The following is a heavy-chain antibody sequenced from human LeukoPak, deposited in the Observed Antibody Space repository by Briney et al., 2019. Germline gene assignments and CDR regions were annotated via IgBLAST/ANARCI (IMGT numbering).Heavy chain of an antibody. CDR3: ARDDALYCSGGSCFHFDY. J-gene: IGHJ4*02. CDR1: GFTFSSYA. CDR2: ISGSGGSI. Sequence: GGSLRLSCAASGFTFSSYAMSWVRQAPGKGLEWVSAISGSGGSIYYADSVEGRFTISRDNSKNTLYLQMNSLRAEDTAVYYCARDDALYCSGGSCFHFDYWGQGTLVTVSS. D-gene: IGHD2-15*01. V-gene: IGHV3-23*01.